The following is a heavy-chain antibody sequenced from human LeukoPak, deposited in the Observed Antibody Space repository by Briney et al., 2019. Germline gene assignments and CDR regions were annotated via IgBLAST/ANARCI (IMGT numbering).Heavy chain of an antibody. Sequence: GGSLRLSCAASGFTFDDYAMHWVRQAPGKGLECVSGISWNSGSIGYADSVKGRFTISRDNAKNSLYLQMNSLRAEDTALYYCAKEARTAAGTFDYWGQGTLATVSS. CDR2: ISWNSGSI. CDR1: GFTFDDYA. J-gene: IGHJ4*02. D-gene: IGHD6-13*01. V-gene: IGHV3-9*01. CDR3: AKEARTAAGTFDY.